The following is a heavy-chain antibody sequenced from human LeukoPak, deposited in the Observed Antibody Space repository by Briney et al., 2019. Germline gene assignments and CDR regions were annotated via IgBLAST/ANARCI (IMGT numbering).Heavy chain of an antibody. CDR2: IYYSGST. CDR3: ASGGLYYDILTGYSGHAFDI. D-gene: IGHD3-9*01. V-gene: IGHV4-59*01. Sequence: SETLSLTCTVSGGSISSYYWSWIRQPPGKGLEWIGYIYYSGSTNYNASLKSRATISLDTSKNQFSLRLSPVTAADTAVYYCASGGLYYDILTGYSGHAFDIWGQGTMVTVSS. CDR1: GGSISSYY. J-gene: IGHJ3*02.